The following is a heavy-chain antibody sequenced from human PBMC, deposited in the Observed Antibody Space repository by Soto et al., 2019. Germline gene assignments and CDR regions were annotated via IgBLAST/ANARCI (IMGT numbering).Heavy chain of an antibody. CDR2: IDPRSGGT. D-gene: IGHD3-10*01. CDR3: ATDDYGIFPY. Sequence: HVQLVQSGTEVKKPGASVRVSCMVSGYPFTTYYIHWVRQAPGQGLEWMGWIDPRSGGTVDEQKFQGRVTMTRDKSISTVYMDLSGLTSDDTALYYCATDDYGIFPYWGQGSLVTVSS. CDR1: GYPFTTYY. J-gene: IGHJ4*02. V-gene: IGHV1-2*02.